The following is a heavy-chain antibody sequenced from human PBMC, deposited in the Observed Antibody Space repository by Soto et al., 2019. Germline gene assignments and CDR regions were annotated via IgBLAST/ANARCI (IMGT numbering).Heavy chain of an antibody. D-gene: IGHD2-8*02. CDR1: GATIGSGGW. J-gene: IGHJ5*02. Sequence: PSDTQSLTCAFSGATIGSGGWWSWVRQPPGKGLEWIAEIFHDGNTNYSPSLKSRVTISVDKSQNQFSLNVYSVTAADTAVYYCARHEGWTGPDQWGQGSLVTVAS. CDR2: IFHDGNT. V-gene: IGHV4-4*02. CDR3: ARHEGWTGPDQ.